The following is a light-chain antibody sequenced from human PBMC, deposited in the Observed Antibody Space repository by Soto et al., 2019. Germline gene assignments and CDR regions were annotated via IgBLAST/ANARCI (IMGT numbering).Light chain of an antibody. CDR3: QQYNTWPWT. Sequence: ETVMTQSPATLSVSPVERATLSCMASQSLNSNLAWYQQKPGQAPRLLIDGTSDRATGIPDRFSGSGYGTEFTLSISSLQSEDFAVYYCQQYNTWPWTFGQGTKVDI. CDR1: QSLNSN. J-gene: IGKJ1*01. V-gene: IGKV3-15*01. CDR2: GTS.